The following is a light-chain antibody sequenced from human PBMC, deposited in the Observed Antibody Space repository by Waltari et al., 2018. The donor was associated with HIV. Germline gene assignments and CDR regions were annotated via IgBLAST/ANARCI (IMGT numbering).Light chain of an antibody. J-gene: IGLJ2*01. Sequence: QSALTQPASVSGSLGQSITISCTGTSSDIGSYNLVPWYQQYPGKAPKVIIYDVNKWPSGVSHRFSGFKAANTASLTISGLQAEDEADYYCCSYAGSPTFVIFGGGTKVTVL. CDR2: DVN. CDR1: SSDIGSYNL. V-gene: IGLV2-23*02. CDR3: CSYAGSPTFVI.